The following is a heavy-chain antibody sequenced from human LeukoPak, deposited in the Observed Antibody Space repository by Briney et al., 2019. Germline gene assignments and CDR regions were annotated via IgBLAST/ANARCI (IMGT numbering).Heavy chain of an antibody. CDR1: GFTFSSYS. D-gene: IGHD3-9*01. CDR2: ISGSGGST. V-gene: IGHV3-23*01. J-gene: IGHJ4*02. CDR3: AKLGYDILTGYYRRGTYYFDY. Sequence: GGSLRLSCAASGFTFSSYSMSWVRQAPGKGLEWVSAISGSGGSTYYADFVNGRFTISRDNSKNTLYLQMNSLRAEDTAVYYCAKLGYDILTGYYRRGTYYFDYWGQGTLVTVSS.